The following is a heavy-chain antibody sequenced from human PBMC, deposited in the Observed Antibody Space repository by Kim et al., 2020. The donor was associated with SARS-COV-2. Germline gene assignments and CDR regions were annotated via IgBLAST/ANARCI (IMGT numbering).Heavy chain of an antibody. V-gene: IGHV4-39*01. CDR3: ARRELGYSYGYYFDY. D-gene: IGHD5-18*01. CDR2: IYYSGST. J-gene: IGHJ4*02. Sequence: SETLSLTCTVSGGSISSSSYYWGWIRQPPGKGLEWIGSIYYSGSTSSNPSLKSRVTISVDTSKNQFSLKLSSVTAADTAVYYCARRELGYSYGYYFDYWGQGTLVTVSS. CDR1: GGSISSSSYY.